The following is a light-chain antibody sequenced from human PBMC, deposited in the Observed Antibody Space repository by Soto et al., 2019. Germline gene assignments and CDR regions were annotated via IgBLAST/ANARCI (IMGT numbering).Light chain of an antibody. J-gene: IGKJ5*01. CDR2: GAS. CDR1: QSVNLY. Sequence: EIVRTQSPATLSVSPGEGATLSCRASQSVNLYLAWYQQKPGQAPRLLIFGASYRATGIPARFSGSGSGTDFTLTITSLQPEDFATYYCQQSYGTPITFGQGTRLE. CDR3: QQSYGTPIT. V-gene: IGKV3D-15*01.